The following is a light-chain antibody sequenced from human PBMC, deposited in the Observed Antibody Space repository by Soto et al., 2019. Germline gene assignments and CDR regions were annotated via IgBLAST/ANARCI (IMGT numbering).Light chain of an antibody. Sequence: QSALTQPASVSGSPGQSITISCTGTSSDVGGYNYVSWYQQHPGKAPKLMIYEVSNRPSGVSNRFSGSKSGNTASLTISGLQAEDEADYYCSSYTSSSTLEVFGPGTNVTVL. CDR1: SSDVGGYNY. J-gene: IGLJ1*01. CDR2: EVS. V-gene: IGLV2-14*01. CDR3: SSYTSSSTLEV.